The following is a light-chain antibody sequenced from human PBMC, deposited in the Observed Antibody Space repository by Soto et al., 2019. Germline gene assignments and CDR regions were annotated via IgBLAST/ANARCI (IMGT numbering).Light chain of an antibody. J-gene: IGKJ1*01. V-gene: IGKV3-20*01. Sequence: EIVLTQSPGTLSLSPGERSTLSCRSSQIVRNDHVAWYQQKTGQAPRLLISRAVTRAIGIPDRFSGSGSGTGFTLTISSLEPEDFALYYCQQYGTTPWTFGQGTKVDI. CDR2: RAV. CDR3: QQYGTTPWT. CDR1: QIVRNDH.